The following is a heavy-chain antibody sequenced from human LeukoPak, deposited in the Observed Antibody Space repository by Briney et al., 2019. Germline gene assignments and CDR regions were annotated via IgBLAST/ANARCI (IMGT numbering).Heavy chain of an antibody. CDR2: ISAYNGNT. CDR1: GYTFTSYG. D-gene: IGHD2-15*01. Sequence: EASVKVSCKASGYTFTSYGISWVRQAPGQGREGMGWISAYNGNTNYAQKLQGRVTMTTDTTTSTAYMELRRLRSDDTAVYYCARADIVVVVAADYYFDYWGQGTLVTVSS. CDR3: ARADIVVVVAADYYFDY. V-gene: IGHV1-18*01. J-gene: IGHJ4*02.